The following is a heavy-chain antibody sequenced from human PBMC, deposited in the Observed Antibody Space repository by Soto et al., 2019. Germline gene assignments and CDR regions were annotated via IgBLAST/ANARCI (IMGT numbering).Heavy chain of an antibody. V-gene: IGHV5-51*01. D-gene: IGHD3-10*01. Sequence: ESLKFSCEGSGDRFANYWIGWVRQMPGKGLEWMGIIYPGDSDTRYSPSFQGQVTISVDKSFSTAYLQWSSLKASDSATYYCARIGDAGRGKYYFYYGLDVWGQGTTVTVSS. CDR2: IYPGDSDT. CDR1: GDRFANYW. J-gene: IGHJ6*02. CDR3: ARIGDAGRGKYYFYYGLDV.